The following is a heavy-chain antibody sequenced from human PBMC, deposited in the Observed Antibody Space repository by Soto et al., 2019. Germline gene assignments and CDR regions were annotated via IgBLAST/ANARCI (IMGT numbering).Heavy chain of an antibody. Sequence: SETLSLTCTVSGGSISSSSYYWGWIRQPPGKGLEWIGSIYYSGSTYYNPSLKSRVTISVDTSKTQFSLKLSSVTAADTAVYYCARLLGYCSSTSCYWDWFDPWGQGTLVTVSS. CDR1: GGSISSSSYY. D-gene: IGHD2-2*01. CDR3: ARLLGYCSSTSCYWDWFDP. V-gene: IGHV4-39*01. J-gene: IGHJ5*02. CDR2: IYYSGST.